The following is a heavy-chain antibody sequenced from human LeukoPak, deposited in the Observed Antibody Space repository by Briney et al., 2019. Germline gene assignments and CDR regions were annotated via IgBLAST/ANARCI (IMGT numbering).Heavy chain of an antibody. V-gene: IGHV1-18*01. J-gene: IGHJ4*02. CDR1: GYTFTSYG. CDR2: ISAYNGNT. CDR3: ARENRTLVTHAYYFDY. Sequence: EASVKVSCKASGYTFTSYGISWVRQTPGQGLEWMGWISAYNGNTNYAQKLQGRVTMTTDTSTSTAYMKLRSLRSDDTAVYYCARENRTLVTHAYYFDYWGQGTLVTVSS. D-gene: IGHD2-21*02.